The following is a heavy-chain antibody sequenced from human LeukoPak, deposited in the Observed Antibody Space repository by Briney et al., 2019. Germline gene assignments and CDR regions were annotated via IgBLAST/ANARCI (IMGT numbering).Heavy chain of an antibody. CDR1: GGSISSYY. V-gene: IGHV4-59*08. CDR2: IFYSGST. Sequence: RASETLSLTCTVSGGSISSYYWSWIRQPPGKRLERIGSIFYSGSTDSNPSLKGRVTISVDASKNQFSLKLSSVTAADTAMYFCARHYDSSAYWYYFGYWGQGTLVTVSS. D-gene: IGHD3-22*01. J-gene: IGHJ4*02. CDR3: ARHYDSSAYWYYFGY.